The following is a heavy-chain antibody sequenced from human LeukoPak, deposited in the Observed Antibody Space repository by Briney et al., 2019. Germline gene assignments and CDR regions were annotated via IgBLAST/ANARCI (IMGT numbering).Heavy chain of an antibody. J-gene: IGHJ5*02. Sequence: GEPLKISCKGSGYSFTSYWIAWVRQMPGKGLEWMGNIYPGDSDTRYSPSSQGQVTMSADKSISTAYLQWSSLQASDTAVYYCARILRYCTRSSCQSWFDPWGQGTLVTVS. V-gene: IGHV5-51*01. CDR3: ARILRYCTRSSCQSWFDP. CDR1: GYSFTSYW. D-gene: IGHD2-15*01. CDR2: IYPGDSDT.